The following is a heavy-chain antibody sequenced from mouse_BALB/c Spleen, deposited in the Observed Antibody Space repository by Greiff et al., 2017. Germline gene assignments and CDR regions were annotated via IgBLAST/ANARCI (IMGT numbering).Heavy chain of an antibody. Sequence: QVQLQQSGAELVKPGASVKLSCKASGYTFTSYYMYWVKQRPGQGLEWIGEINPSNGGTNFNEKFKSKATLTVDTSSSTAYMQLSSLTSADSEVSVYTCVRLRSALDYWGQGTSVTVSA. CDR1: GYTFTSYY. CDR3: TCVRLRSALDY. V-gene: IGHV1S16*01. D-gene: IGHD1-1*01. J-gene: IGHJ4*01. CDR2: INPSNGGT.